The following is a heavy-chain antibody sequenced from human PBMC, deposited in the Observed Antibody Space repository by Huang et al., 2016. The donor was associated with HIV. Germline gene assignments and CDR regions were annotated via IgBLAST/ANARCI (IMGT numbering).Heavy chain of an antibody. CDR2: IYWDDDK. D-gene: IGHD2-15*01. J-gene: IGHJ4*02. V-gene: IGHV2-5*02. CDR1: GFSLHTSGVG. Sequence: QITLKESGPTLVKPTQTLTLACTFSGFSLHTSGVGVAWLRQPPGKALAWLALIYWDDDKRYRPSLKSRLTISKDPSNNQVVLTMTNMDPVDTASYFCAHIGDIFAAYSPEYFDYWGQGALVTVSS. CDR3: AHIGDIFAAYSPEYFDY.